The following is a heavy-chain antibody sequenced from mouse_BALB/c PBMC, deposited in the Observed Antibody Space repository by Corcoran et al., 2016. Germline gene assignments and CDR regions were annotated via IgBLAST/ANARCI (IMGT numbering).Heavy chain of an antibody. Sequence: EVQLQQSGPELVKPGASVKISCKASGYSFTGYYMHWVKQSHVKSLEWIGRINPYNGATSYNQNFKDKASLTVDKSSSTAYMGLHSLTSEDSAVYYCARRELRLHWYFDVWGAGTTVTVSS. CDR1: GYSFTGYY. D-gene: IGHD1-2*01. V-gene: IGHV1-26*01. J-gene: IGHJ1*01. CDR2: INPYNGAT. CDR3: ARRELRLHWYFDV.